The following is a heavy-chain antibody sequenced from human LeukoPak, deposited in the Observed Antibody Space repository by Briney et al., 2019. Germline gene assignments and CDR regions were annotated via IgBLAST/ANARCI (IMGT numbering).Heavy chain of an antibody. J-gene: IGHJ4*02. CDR1: GYSISSGYY. CDR3: ARVTVEQWLQYYFDY. D-gene: IGHD6-19*01. Sequence: SETLSLTCAVSGYSISSGYYWGWIRQPPGKGLEWIGSIYHSGSTYYNPSLKSRVTISVDTSKNQFSLELSSVTAADTAVYYCARVTVEQWLQYYFDYWGQGTLVTVSS. V-gene: IGHV4-38-2*01. CDR2: IYHSGST.